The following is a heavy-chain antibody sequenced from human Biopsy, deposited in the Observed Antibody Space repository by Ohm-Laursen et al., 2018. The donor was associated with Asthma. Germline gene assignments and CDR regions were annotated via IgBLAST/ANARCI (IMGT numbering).Heavy chain of an antibody. J-gene: IGHJ6*02. CDR1: GFSFSDYY. Sequence: GSLRLSCAASGFSFSDYYMTWMRQAPGKGLEWVSSISSSGSTTYPAESVKGRFTISRDNAQKSLFLQMGSLRAEDTAIYYCASVFESSEWGPFYHFGLDVWGQGTTVAVSS. CDR3: ASVFESSEWGPFYHFGLDV. D-gene: IGHD6-25*01. CDR2: ISSSGSTT. V-gene: IGHV3-11*01.